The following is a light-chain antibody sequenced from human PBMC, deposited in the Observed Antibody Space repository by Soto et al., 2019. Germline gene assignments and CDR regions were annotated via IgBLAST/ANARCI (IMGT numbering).Light chain of an antibody. V-gene: IGLV2-11*01. Sequence: QSVLTQPRSVSGSPGQSVTISCTGTSSDVGGYNYVSWYQQHPGKAPKLMIYDVSKRPSGVPDRFSGSKSGNTASLTISGLQAEDEADYYCYSYAVTDYVFGTGTKLTVL. CDR3: YSYAVTDYV. J-gene: IGLJ1*01. CDR2: DVS. CDR1: SSDVGGYNY.